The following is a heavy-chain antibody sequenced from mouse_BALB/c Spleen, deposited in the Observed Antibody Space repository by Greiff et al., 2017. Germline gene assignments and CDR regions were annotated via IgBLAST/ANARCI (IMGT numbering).Heavy chain of an antibody. CDR2: ISYSGST. V-gene: IGHV3-2*02. CDR3: AREGDGNYEDYAMDY. J-gene: IGHJ4*01. D-gene: IGHD2-1*01. CDR1: GYSITSDYA. Sequence: EVKLQESGPGLVKPSQSLSLTCTVTGYSITSDYAWNWIRQFPGNKLEWMGYISYSGSTSYNPSLKSRISITRDTSKNQFFLQLNSVTTEDTATYYCAREGDGNYEDYAMDYWGQGTSVTVSS.